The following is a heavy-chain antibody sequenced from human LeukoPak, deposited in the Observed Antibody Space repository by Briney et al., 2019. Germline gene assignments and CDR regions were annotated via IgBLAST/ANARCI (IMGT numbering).Heavy chain of an antibody. Sequence: GGSLRISCAASGFTFSNYAMSWVRQALGKGLEWVSGISDSGGSTYYADSVKGRFTISRDNSKNTLYLQMNSLRAEDTAVYYCAKLITGTTRFDYWGQGTLVTASS. V-gene: IGHV3-23*01. CDR2: ISDSGGST. J-gene: IGHJ4*02. CDR3: AKLITGTTRFDY. D-gene: IGHD1-7*01. CDR1: GFTFSNYA.